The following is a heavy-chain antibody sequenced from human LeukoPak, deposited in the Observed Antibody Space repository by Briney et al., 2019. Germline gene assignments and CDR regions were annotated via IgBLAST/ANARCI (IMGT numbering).Heavy chain of an antibody. CDR2: IYYSGST. CDR1: GGSISSYY. J-gene: IGHJ4*02. Sequence: PSETLSLTCTVSGGSISSYYWSWIRQPPGKGLEWIGYIYYSGSTNYNPSLKSRVTISVDTSKNQFSLKLSSVTAADTAVYYCASKRGSSSGGDFDYWGQGTLVTVSS. V-gene: IGHV4-59*01. D-gene: IGHD6-6*01. CDR3: ASKRGSSSGGDFDY.